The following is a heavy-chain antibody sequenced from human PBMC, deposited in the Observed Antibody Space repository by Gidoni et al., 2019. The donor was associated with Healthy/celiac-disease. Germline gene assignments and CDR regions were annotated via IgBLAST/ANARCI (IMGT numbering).Heavy chain of an antibody. CDR3: ARGRGGNWNVRHQNNWFDP. J-gene: IGHJ5*02. CDR1: GGSFSGYS. D-gene: IGHD1-20*01. V-gene: IGHV4-34*01. Sequence: QVQLQQWGAGLLTPSATLSLTCAVYGGSFSGYSWSWIRQPPGKGLEWIGEINHSGSTNYNPSLKSRVTISVDTSKNQFSLKLSSVTAADTAVYYCARGRGGNWNVRHQNNWFDPWGQGTLVTVSS. CDR2: INHSGST.